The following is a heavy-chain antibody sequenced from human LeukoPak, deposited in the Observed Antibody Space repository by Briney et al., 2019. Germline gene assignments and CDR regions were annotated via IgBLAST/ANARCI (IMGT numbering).Heavy chain of an antibody. CDR3: AREHPYYYDSSGTALMAEIKYYFDY. V-gene: IGHV3-7*01. Sequence: GGSLRLSCAASGFTFSRSWTSWVRQSPGKGLEWVANIKQDGSEKYYVDSVKGRFTISRDNAKNSLYLQMNSLRAEDTGVYYCAREHPYYYDSSGTALMAEIKYYFDYWGQGTLVTVSS. J-gene: IGHJ4*02. D-gene: IGHD3-22*01. CDR1: GFTFSRSW. CDR2: IKQDGSEK.